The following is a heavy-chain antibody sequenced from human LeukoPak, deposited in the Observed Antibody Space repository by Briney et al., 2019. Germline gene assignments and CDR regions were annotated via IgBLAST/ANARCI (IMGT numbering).Heavy chain of an antibody. J-gene: IGHJ4*02. Sequence: GRSLRLSCAASGFTFGDHAMHWVRQAPGKGLEWVSGITWNSATIGYADSVKGRFTLSRDNAKNSLYLQMNSLRPEDTALYYCVKDPTRFSSHWFYFDFWGQGTLVNGSS. CDR1: GFTFGDHA. CDR2: ITWNSATI. CDR3: VKDPTRFSSHWFYFDF. V-gene: IGHV3-9*01. D-gene: IGHD6-13*01.